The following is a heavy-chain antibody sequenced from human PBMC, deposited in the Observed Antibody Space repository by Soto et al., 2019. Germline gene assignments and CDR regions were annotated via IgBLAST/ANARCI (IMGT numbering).Heavy chain of an antibody. Sequence: ASVKVSCKVSGYTLTELSMHWVRQAPGKGLEWMGGFDPEDGETIYAQKFQGRVTMTEETSTDTAYMELSSLRSEDTAVYYCATVVTYYYGSGSYAFDYWGQGTLVTVSS. CDR2: FDPEDGET. V-gene: IGHV1-24*01. J-gene: IGHJ4*02. CDR1: GYTLTELS. D-gene: IGHD3-10*01. CDR3: ATVVTYYYGSGSYAFDY.